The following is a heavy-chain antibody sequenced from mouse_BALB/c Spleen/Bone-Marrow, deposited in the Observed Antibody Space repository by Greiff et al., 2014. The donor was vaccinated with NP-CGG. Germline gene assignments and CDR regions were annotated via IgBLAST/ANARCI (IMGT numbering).Heavy chain of an antibody. D-gene: IGHD2-1*01. CDR3: ARQGGNSPFAH. CDR2: INSDGGST. CDR1: GFTFSTYY. J-gene: IGHJ3*01. Sequence: EVQVVESGGGLVKLGGSLKLSCVASGFTFSTYYMSWVRQTPEKRLELVAAINSDGGSTYYPDTVKGRFTISRDNAKNTLYLQMSSLKSEDTALYYCARQGGNSPFAHWGQGTLVTVSA. V-gene: IGHV5-6-2*01.